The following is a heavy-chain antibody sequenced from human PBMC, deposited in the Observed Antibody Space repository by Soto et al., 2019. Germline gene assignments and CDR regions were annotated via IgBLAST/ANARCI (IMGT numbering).Heavy chain of an antibody. V-gene: IGHV4-34*01. D-gene: IGHD3-10*01. CDR3: ARIPFDYGSGSYYTGGRSDP. Sequence: SETLSLTCAVDGGSFSGYYWSWIRQPPGKGLEWIGEINHSGSTNYNPSLKSRVTISVDTSKNQFSLKLSSVTAADTAVYYCARIPFDYGSGSYYTGGRSDPWGQGTLVTVSS. CDR1: GGSFSGYY. J-gene: IGHJ5*02. CDR2: INHSGST.